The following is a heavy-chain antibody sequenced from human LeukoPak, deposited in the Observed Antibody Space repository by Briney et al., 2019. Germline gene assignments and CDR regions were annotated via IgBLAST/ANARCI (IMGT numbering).Heavy chain of an antibody. V-gene: IGHV4-31*03. CDR3: ARFDYYYGMDV. J-gene: IGHJ6*02. CDR1: GGSISSGGYY. Sequence: SSETLSLTCTVSGGSISSGGYYWSWIRQHPGKGLEWIGYIYYSGSTYYNPSLKSRVTISVDTSKNQFSLKLSSVTAADTAVYYCARFDYYYGMDVWGQGTTVTVSS. CDR2: IYYSGST.